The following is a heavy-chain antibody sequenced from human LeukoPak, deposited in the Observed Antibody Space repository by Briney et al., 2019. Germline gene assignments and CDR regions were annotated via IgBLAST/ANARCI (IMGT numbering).Heavy chain of an antibody. CDR1: GFTFSSYI. CDR2: ISSSSSTI. D-gene: IGHD2-2*01. CDR3: ARDRGRVPAALGY. Sequence: PGGSLRLSCAASGFTFSSYIMNWVRQAPGKGLEWVSYISSSSSTIYYADSVKGRFTISRDNAKNSLYLQMNSLRAEDAAVYYCARDRGRVPAALGYWGQGTLVTVSS. V-gene: IGHV3-48*04. J-gene: IGHJ4*02.